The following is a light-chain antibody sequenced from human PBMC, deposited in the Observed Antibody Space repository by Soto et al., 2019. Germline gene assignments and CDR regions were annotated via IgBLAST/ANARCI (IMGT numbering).Light chain of an antibody. CDR2: GAS. J-gene: IGKJ1*01. Sequence: EIVMTQSPATLSVSPGERATLSCRASQSVSGNLAWYQQKPGQAPRLLIYGASTRATGIPARFSGSGSGTEFTLTISRLQSEDFAVYSCQQYNNWPRTFGQGTKVEIK. V-gene: IGKV3-15*01. CDR3: QQYNNWPRT. CDR1: QSVSGN.